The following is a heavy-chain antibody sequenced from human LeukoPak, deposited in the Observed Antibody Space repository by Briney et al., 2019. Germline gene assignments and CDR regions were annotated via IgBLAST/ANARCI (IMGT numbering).Heavy chain of an antibody. V-gene: IGHV4-59*01. Sequence: SETLSLTCTVSGGSISSYYWNWIRQPPGKGLEWIGYIYYSGSTNYNPSLKSRVTISVDTSKNQFSLKLSSVTAADTAVYYCARGGMYYDILTGYSPYYFDYWGQGTLVTVSS. D-gene: IGHD3-9*01. J-gene: IGHJ4*02. CDR3: ARGGMYYDILTGYSPYYFDY. CDR2: IYYSGST. CDR1: GGSISSYY.